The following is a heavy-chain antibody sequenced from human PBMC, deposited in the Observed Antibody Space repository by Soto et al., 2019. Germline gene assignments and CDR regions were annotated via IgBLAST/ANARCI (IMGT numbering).Heavy chain of an antibody. D-gene: IGHD5-12*01. CDR2: IYYSGST. CDR1: GGSISSGGYY. CDR3: ARVFWYRPSRLRSSYYFDY. Sequence: QVQLQESGPGLVKPSQTLPLTCTVSGGSISSGGYYWSWIRQHPGKGLEWIGYIYYSGSTYYNPSLKRRVTISVDTSKNQFSLKLSSVTAADTAVYYCARVFWYRPSRLRSSYYFDYWGQGTLVTVSS. V-gene: IGHV4-31*03. J-gene: IGHJ4*02.